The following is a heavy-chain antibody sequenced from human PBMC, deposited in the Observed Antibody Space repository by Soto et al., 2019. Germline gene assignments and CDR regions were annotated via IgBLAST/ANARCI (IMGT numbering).Heavy chain of an antibody. V-gene: IGHV4-30-2*01. CDR3: ARETYGDYVGYFDP. J-gene: IGHJ4*02. Sequence: PLQTLSVPSTVVEGSSIGYSWSRIRKPPGKGLEWIGYIYHSGSTYYNPSLKSRVTISVDRSKNQFSLKVRSVTAADTAVYYCARETYGDYVGYFDPWGQGIQVTVSS. CDR1: EGSSIGYS. CDR2: IYHSGST. D-gene: IGHD4-17*01.